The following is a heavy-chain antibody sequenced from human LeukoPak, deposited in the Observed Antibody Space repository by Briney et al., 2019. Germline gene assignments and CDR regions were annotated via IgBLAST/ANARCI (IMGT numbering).Heavy chain of an antibody. CDR2: IYYSGST. CDR3: ARLGSSGYSLNY. Sequence: SETLSLTCTVSGGSISSYYWSWIRQPPGKGLEWIGYIYYSGSTNYNPSLKSRVTISVDTSKNQFSLKLSSVTAADTAVYYCARLGSSGYSLNYWGQGTLVTVSS. J-gene: IGHJ4*02. CDR1: GGSISSYY. D-gene: IGHD3-22*01. V-gene: IGHV4-59*01.